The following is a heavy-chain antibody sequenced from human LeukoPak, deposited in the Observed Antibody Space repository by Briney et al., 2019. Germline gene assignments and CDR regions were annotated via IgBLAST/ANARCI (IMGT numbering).Heavy chain of an antibody. CDR1: GGSVSSGSYY. CDR3: ARDRYLSGSYFQEAWYFDL. Sequence: PSETLSLTCTVSGGSVSSGSYYWSWIRQPPGRGLEWIGNIYYNGSNNYNPSLKSRVTISVETSKNLFSLQLSSGPGADTAVYYCARDRYLSGSYFQEAWYFDLWGRGTLVTVSS. V-gene: IGHV4-61*01. J-gene: IGHJ2*01. CDR2: IYYNGSN. D-gene: IGHD1-26*01.